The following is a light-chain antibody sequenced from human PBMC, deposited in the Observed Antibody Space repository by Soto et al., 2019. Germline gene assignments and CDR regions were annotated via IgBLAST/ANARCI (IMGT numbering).Light chain of an antibody. J-gene: IGLJ3*02. Sequence: QSVLTQPPSVSGAPGQRVTISCTGSSSNIGAGYDVHWYQQLPGTAPKLLISGDTNRPSGVPDRFSGSKSSTSASLAITGLRAEDEADYYCQYFDSSLSGWLFVGGTKVTVL. V-gene: IGLV1-40*01. CDR3: QYFDSSLSGWL. CDR1: SSNIGAGYD. CDR2: GDT.